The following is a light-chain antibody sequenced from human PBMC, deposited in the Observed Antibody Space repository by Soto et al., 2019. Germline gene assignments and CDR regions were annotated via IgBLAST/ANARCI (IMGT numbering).Light chain of an antibody. CDR3: QQYGSSPRT. Sequence: VLMQSPGTLSLSPGERATLSCRASQNVASSYLAWYQQKPGQAPMLLIYGSSIRGAGIPDRFSGSGSGTDFTLTISRLDPEDFAVYFCQQYGSSPRTFGQGTKVDIK. J-gene: IGKJ1*01. V-gene: IGKV3-20*01. CDR1: QNVASSY. CDR2: GSS.